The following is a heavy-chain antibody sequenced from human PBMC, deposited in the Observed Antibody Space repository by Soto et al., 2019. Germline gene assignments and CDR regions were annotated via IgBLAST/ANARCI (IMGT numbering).Heavy chain of an antibody. CDR2: INHSGST. Sequence: SETLSLTCAVYGGSFSGYYWSWIRQPPGKGLEWIGEINHSGSTNYNPSLKSRVTISVDTSKNQFSLKLSSVTAADTAVYYCARGGMRDIVVVPAAIGRFRWFDPWGQGTLVTVSS. CDR1: GGSFSGYY. J-gene: IGHJ5*02. CDR3: ARGGMRDIVVVPAAIGRFRWFDP. V-gene: IGHV4-34*01. D-gene: IGHD2-2*01.